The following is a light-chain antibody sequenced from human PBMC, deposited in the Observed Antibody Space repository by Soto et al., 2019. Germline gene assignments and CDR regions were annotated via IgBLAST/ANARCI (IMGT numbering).Light chain of an antibody. CDR3: QQYNNWPSIT. Sequence: IVLTQSPCILSLSPGERASLSCRASQSVSSNLAWYQQKPGQAPRLLISGASTRATGIPARFSGSGSGTEFTLTISSLQSEDFAVYYCQQYNNWPSITFGQGTRLEIK. V-gene: IGKV3-15*01. J-gene: IGKJ5*01. CDR1: QSVSSN. CDR2: GAS.